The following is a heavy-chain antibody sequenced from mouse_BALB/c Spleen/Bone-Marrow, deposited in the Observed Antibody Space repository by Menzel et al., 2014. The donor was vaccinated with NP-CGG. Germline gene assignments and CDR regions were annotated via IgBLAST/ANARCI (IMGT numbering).Heavy chain of an antibody. V-gene: IGHV5-17*02. Sequence: EVMLVESGGGLVQPGGSRKLSCAASGFTFSSFGMHWVRQAPEKGLEWDAYISSGSSTIYYADTVMGRFTISRDNPKNTLFLQMTSLRSEDTAMYYCARSGSSSGYFDYWGQGTTLTVSS. D-gene: IGHD1-1*01. CDR3: ARSGSSSGYFDY. J-gene: IGHJ2*01. CDR1: GFTFSSFG. CDR2: ISSGSSTI.